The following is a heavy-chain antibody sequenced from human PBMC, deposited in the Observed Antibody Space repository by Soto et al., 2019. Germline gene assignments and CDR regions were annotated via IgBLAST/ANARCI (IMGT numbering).Heavy chain of an antibody. V-gene: IGHV3-30*18. D-gene: IGHD4-17*01. CDR2: ISYDGSNK. Sequence: QVQLVESGGGVVQPGRSLRLSCAASGFTFSSYGMHWVRQAPGKGLEWVAVISYDGSNKYYADSVKGRFTISRDNSKNTLYLQMNSLRAEDTAVYYCAKGVYGDYVFVIWGQGTLVTVSS. CDR3: AKGVYGDYVFVI. J-gene: IGHJ4*02. CDR1: GFTFSSYG.